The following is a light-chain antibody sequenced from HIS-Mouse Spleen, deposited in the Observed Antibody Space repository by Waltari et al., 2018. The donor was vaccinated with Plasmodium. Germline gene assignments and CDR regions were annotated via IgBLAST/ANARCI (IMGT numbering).Light chain of an antibody. Sequence: EIVLTQSPATLSLSPGERAPLSSRASQSVSSYLAWYQQKPGQAPRLLIYDASNRATGIPARFSGSGSGTDFTLTISSLEPEDFAVYYCQQRSNWPRVLTFGGGTKVEIK. CDR2: DAS. V-gene: IGKV3-11*01. CDR1: QSVSSY. CDR3: QQRSNWPRVLT. J-gene: IGKJ4*01.